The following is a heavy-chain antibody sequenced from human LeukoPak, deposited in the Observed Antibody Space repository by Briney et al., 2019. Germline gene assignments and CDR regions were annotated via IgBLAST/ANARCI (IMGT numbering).Heavy chain of an antibody. D-gene: IGHD3-3*01. CDR3: ARSGNGVPFEH. Sequence: PGGSLRLSCAASGFTFSSYWMNWVRQAPGKGLEWVANIKQDGSEKYYVDSVEGRFTISRDNAKNSLYLQMNSLRAEDTAVYHCARSGNGVPFEHWGQGTLVTVSS. J-gene: IGHJ4*02. CDR2: IKQDGSEK. V-gene: IGHV3-7*03. CDR1: GFTFSSYW.